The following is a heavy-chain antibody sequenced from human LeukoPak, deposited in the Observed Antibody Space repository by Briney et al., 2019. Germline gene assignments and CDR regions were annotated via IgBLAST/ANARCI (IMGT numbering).Heavy chain of an antibody. CDR3: ARQRTLDKYSSSWYSGNYYYYGMDV. Sequence: GESLKISCKGSEYSFTSYWIGWVRQMPGKGLEWMGIIYPGDSDTRYSPSFQGQVTISADKSISTAYLQWSSLKASDTAMYYCARQRTLDKYSSSWYSGNYYYYGMDVWGQGTTVTVSS. CDR2: IYPGDSDT. D-gene: IGHD6-13*01. J-gene: IGHJ6*02. V-gene: IGHV5-51*01. CDR1: EYSFTSYW.